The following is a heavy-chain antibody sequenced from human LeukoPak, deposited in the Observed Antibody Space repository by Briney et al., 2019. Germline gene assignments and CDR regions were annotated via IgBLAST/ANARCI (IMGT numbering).Heavy chain of an antibody. CDR2: IRHDGSEK. D-gene: IGHD4/OR15-4a*01. Sequence: GSLRVSCAASGFIFNDSWMSWVRQAPGKGLEWVANIRHDGSEKYYLDSVRGRFTISRDNAKNAVYLQMNNLRGEDTAVYYCATGANLFQYWGQGTLVTVSS. J-gene: IGHJ4*02. V-gene: IGHV3-7*01. CDR3: ATGANLFQY. CDR1: GFIFNDSW.